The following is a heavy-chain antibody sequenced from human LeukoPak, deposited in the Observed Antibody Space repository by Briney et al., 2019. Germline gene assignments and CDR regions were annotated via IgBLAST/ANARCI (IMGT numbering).Heavy chain of an antibody. Sequence: LGASLKISGKGSGYRFTSYWIGGVRQMPGKGLEGMGIIYHGDSDTRYSPSFQGQVTISADKSISTAYLQWSSLKASDTAMYYCARSYGSGSYYIIWGQGTLVTVSS. J-gene: IGHJ4*02. CDR2: IYHGDSDT. V-gene: IGHV5-51*01. CDR1: GYRFTSYW. D-gene: IGHD3-10*01. CDR3: ARSYGSGSYYII.